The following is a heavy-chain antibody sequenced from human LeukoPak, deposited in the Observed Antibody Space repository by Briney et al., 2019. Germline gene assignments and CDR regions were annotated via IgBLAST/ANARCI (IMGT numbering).Heavy chain of an antibody. CDR2: ILGSGRSA. Sequence: PGRSLRVSCAASGFTFNNYAMSWVRQAPGKGLEWVSAILGSGRSAYYADSVKGRFTVSRDNSKNSLFLQMNSLRVEDTALYYCSKWGDYDVLTGYYDSDFWGQGTLVTVSA. CDR1: GFTFNNYA. D-gene: IGHD3-9*01. CDR3: SKWGDYDVLTGYYDSDF. V-gene: IGHV3-23*01. J-gene: IGHJ4*02.